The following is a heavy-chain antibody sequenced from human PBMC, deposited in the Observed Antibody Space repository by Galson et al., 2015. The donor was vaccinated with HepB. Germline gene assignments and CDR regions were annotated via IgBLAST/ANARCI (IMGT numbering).Heavy chain of an antibody. V-gene: IGHV1-3*01. J-gene: IGHJ4*02. Sequence: SVKVSCKASGYTFTSYAMHWVRQAPGQRLEWMGWINAGNGNTKYSQKFQGRVTITADESTSTAYMELSSLRSEDTAVYYCARAVVGAKVSGPDYWGQGTLVTVSS. CDR2: INAGNGNT. D-gene: IGHD1-26*01. CDR1: GYTFTSYA. CDR3: ARAVVGAKVSGPDY.